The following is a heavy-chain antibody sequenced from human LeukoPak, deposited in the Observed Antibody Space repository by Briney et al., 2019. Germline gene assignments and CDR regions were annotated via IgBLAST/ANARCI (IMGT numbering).Heavy chain of an antibody. J-gene: IGHJ4*02. CDR2: ISGSGGST. CDR1: GFTFSSYA. CDR3: AKKFSRSAAGTVHY. Sequence: GGSLRLSCAASGFTFSSYAMSWVRQAPGKGLEGVSAISGSGGSTYYADSVKGRFTISRDNSKNTLYLQMNSLRAEDTAVYYCAKKFSRSAAGTVHYWGQGTLVTVSS. V-gene: IGHV3-23*01. D-gene: IGHD6-13*01.